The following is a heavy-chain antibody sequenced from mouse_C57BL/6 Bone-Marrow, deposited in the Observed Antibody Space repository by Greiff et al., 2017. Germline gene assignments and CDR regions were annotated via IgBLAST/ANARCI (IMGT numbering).Heavy chain of an antibody. CDR1: GYTFTSYG. V-gene: IGHV1-81*01. CDR2: IYPRSGNT. D-gene: IGHD2-5*01. Sequence: QVQLKQSGAELARPGASVKLSCKASGYTFTSYGISWVKQRTGQGLEWIGEIYPRSGNTYYNEKFKGKATLTADKSSSTAYMELRSLTSEDSAVYFCARAYYSNYDYAMDYRGQGTSGTVSS. CDR3: ARAYYSNYDYAMDY. J-gene: IGHJ4*01.